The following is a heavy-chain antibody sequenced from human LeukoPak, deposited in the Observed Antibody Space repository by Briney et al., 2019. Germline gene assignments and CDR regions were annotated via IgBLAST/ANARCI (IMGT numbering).Heavy chain of an antibody. J-gene: IGHJ5*02. V-gene: IGHV3-21*01. D-gene: IGHD3-22*01. CDR3: ARDPYYYDSSGYYGRNNWFDP. Sequence: PGGSLRLSCAASGFTFSSYSMNWVRQAPGKGLEWVSSISSSSSSYIYYADSVKGRFTISRDNAKNSLYLQMNSLRAEDTAAYYCARDPYYYDSSGYYGRNNWFDPWGQGTLVTVSS. CDR2: ISSSSSSYI. CDR1: GFTFSSYS.